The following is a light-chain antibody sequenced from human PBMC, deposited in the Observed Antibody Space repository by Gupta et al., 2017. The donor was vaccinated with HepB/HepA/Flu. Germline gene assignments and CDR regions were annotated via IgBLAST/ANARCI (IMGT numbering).Light chain of an antibody. CDR2: AAS. Sequence: TQLTQSPSSLSASVGDTVTIPRRTSQTTSYFIHWFQLKPGKAPKLLIFAASTLYSGVPSRFSGSRSGTDFTLTISGLQFEDFATDYCQQSVIAFDTFGQGTNLVIK. CDR3: QQSVIAFDT. V-gene: IGKV1-39*01. J-gene: IGKJ2*01. CDR1: QTTSYF.